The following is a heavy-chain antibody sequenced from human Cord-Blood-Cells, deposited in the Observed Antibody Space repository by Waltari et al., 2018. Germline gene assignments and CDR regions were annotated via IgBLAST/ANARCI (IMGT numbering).Heavy chain of an antibody. J-gene: IGHJ5*02. Sequence: EVQLVESGGGLVKPGGSLRLSCAASGFTFSSYSMNWVRQAPGKGLEWVSSIRSSSSYIDYADSVKGRFTISRDNAKNSLYLQMNSLRAEDTAVYYCARDGTPGEWELLKWFDPWGQGTLVTVSS. CDR1: GFTFSSYS. CDR3: ARDGTPGEWELLKWFDP. CDR2: IRSSSSYI. V-gene: IGHV3-21*01. D-gene: IGHD1-26*01.